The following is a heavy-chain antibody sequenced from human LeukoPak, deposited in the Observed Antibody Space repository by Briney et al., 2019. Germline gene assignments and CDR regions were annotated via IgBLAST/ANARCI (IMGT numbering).Heavy chain of an antibody. V-gene: IGHV3-48*04. J-gene: IGHJ4*02. D-gene: IGHD1-26*01. CDR3: TIEYSGSHTD. CDR1: GFTFSSYN. Sequence: GGSLRLSCAASGFTFSSYNMNWVRQAPGKGLEWVSYISSSGSTIYYADSVKGRFTISRDNAKNSLYLQMNSLKTEDTGVYYCTIEYSGSHTDWGQGTLVTVSS. CDR2: ISSSGSTI.